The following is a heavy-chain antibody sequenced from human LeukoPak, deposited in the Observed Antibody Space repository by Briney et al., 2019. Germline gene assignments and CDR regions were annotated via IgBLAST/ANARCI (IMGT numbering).Heavy chain of an antibody. J-gene: IGHJ6*02. CDR1: GFTFDDYG. CDR3: ASRLLWFGELPPLYYGMDV. D-gene: IGHD3-10*01. Sequence: GGSLRLSCAASGFTFDDYGMSWVRQAPGKGLEWVSSISSSSSYIYYADSVKGRFTISRDNAKNSLYLQMNSLRAEDTAVYYCASRLLWFGELPPLYYGMDVWGQGTTVTVSS. CDR2: ISSSSSYI. V-gene: IGHV3-21*01.